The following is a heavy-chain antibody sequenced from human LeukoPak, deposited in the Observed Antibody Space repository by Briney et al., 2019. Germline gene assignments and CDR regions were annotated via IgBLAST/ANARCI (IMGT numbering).Heavy chain of an antibody. V-gene: IGHV4-4*07. CDR3: ASSMATIDAFDI. CDR2: IYTSGST. J-gene: IGHJ3*02. CDR1: GGSISSYY. Sequence: SETLSLTCTVSGGSISSYYWSWIRQPAGKGLEWIGRIYTSGSTNYNPSLKSRVTMSVDTSKNQFSLKLSSGTAADTAVYYCASSMATIDAFDIWGQGTMVTVSS. D-gene: IGHD5-24*01.